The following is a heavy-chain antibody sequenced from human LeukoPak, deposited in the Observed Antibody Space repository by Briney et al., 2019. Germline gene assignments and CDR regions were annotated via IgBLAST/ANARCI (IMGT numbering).Heavy chain of an antibody. Sequence: SETLSLTCAVYGGSFSGYYWSWIRQPPGTGLEWIGEINHSGSTNYNPSLKSRVTISVDTSKNQFSLKLSSVTAADTAVYYCVGGYCSSTSCYAFDYWGQGTLVTVSS. D-gene: IGHD2-2*01. CDR3: VGGYCSSTSCYAFDY. CDR1: GGSFSGYY. V-gene: IGHV4-34*01. CDR2: INHSGST. J-gene: IGHJ4*02.